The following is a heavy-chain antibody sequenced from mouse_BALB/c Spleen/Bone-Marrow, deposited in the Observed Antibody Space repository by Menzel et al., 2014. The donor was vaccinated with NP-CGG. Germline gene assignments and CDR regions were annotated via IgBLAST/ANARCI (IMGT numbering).Heavy chain of an antibody. Sequence: EVQRVESGGGLVQPGGSLKLSCAASGFTFSSYGVSWVRQTPDKRLELVATINSNGGSTYYPDSVKGRFTISRDNAKNTLYLQMSSLKSEDTAMYYCARDGSSYEGNYFDYWGQGTTLTVSS. CDR1: GFTFSSYG. V-gene: IGHV5-6-3*01. D-gene: IGHD1-1*01. J-gene: IGHJ2*01. CDR2: INSNGGST. CDR3: ARDGSSYEGNYFDY.